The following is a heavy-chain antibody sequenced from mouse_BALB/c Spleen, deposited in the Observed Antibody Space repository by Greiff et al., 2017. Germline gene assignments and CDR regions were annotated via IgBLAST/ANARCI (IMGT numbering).Heavy chain of an antibody. D-gene: IGHD1-2*01. CDR1: GYTFTSYW. CDR3: ARWGGYSWFAY. CDR2: INPSNGRT. J-gene: IGHJ3*01. Sequence: QVQLKQPGAELVKPGASVKLSCKASGYTFTSYWMHWVKQRPGQGLEWIGEINPSNGRTNYNEKFKSKATLTVDKSSSTAYMQLSSLTSEDSAVYYCARWGGYSWFAYWGQGTLVTVSA. V-gene: IGHV1S81*02.